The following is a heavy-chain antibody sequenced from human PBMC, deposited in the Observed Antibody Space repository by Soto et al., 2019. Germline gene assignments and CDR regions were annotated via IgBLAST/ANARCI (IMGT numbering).Heavy chain of an antibody. J-gene: IGHJ4*02. CDR1: GFTFSSYG. CDR2: IWYDGSNK. CDR3: ARDRPDCTNGVCYTRGFDY. Sequence: PGGSLRLSCAASGFTFSSYGMHWVRQAPGKGLEWVAVIWYDGSNKYYADSVKGRFTISRDNSKNTLYLQMNSLRAEDTAVYYCARDRPDCTNGVCYTRGFDYWGQGTLVTVSS. D-gene: IGHD2-8*01. V-gene: IGHV3-33*01.